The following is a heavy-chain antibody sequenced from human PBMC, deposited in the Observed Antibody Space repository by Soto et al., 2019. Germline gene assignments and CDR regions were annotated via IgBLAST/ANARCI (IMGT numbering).Heavy chain of an antibody. CDR2: ISGDNGNT. CDR1: AYTCTNYA. D-gene: IGHD2-15*01. J-gene: IGHJ4*02. CDR3: AAGLLGYCSGGSCYSDS. V-gene: IGHV1-18*01. Sequence: QVQLVQAGAEVKKPGASVRVSCQTSAYTCTNYAVSWVRQPPGQGLEWMGWISGDNGNTIYAQKFQGRVTMTTDTSTRKAYMELRSLRSDDTAVYYCAAGLLGYCSGGSCYSDSWGEGTLVTVSS.